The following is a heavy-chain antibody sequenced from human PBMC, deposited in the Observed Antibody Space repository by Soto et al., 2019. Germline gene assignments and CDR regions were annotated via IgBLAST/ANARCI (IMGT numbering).Heavy chain of an antibody. CDR1: GGSISSYY. D-gene: IGHD3-22*01. J-gene: IGHJ5*02. Sequence: QVQLQESGPGLVKPSETLSLTCTVSGGSISSYYWSWIRQPPGKGLEWIGYIYYSGSTNYNPSLKSRATISVDTSKNQFSLKLSSVTAADTAVYYCARADYDSSGYYPNWFDPWGQGTLVTVSS. CDR2: IYYSGST. CDR3: ARADYDSSGYYPNWFDP. V-gene: IGHV4-59*01.